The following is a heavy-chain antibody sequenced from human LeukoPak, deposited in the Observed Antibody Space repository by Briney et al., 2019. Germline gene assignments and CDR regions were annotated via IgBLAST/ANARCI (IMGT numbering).Heavy chain of an antibody. Sequence: SETLSLTCAVSGGSISSSNWWSWVRQPPGKGLEWIGEIYHSGSTNYNPSLKSRVTISVDKSKNQFSLKLSSVTAADTAVYYCARGSSGWYLHYYYYGMDVWGQGTTVTVSS. CDR3: ARGSSGWYLHYYYYGMDV. CDR2: IYHSGST. J-gene: IGHJ6*02. D-gene: IGHD6-19*01. V-gene: IGHV4-4*02. CDR1: GGSISSSNW.